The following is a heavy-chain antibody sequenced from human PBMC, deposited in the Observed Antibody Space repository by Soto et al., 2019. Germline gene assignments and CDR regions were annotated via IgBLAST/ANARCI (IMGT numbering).Heavy chain of an antibody. V-gene: IGHV3-23*01. CDR1: GFTFSNYA. J-gene: IGHJ3*02. Sequence: GGSLRLSCAASGFTFSNYAMSWVRQAPGAGLEWVSGISASGGSTYYTDSVKGRFTISRDNSKNRLFLQMNSLRVEDTALYYCAKDPNGDYVGAFDMWGRGTMVTVSS. CDR2: ISASGGST. CDR3: AKDPNGDYVGAFDM. D-gene: IGHD4-17*01.